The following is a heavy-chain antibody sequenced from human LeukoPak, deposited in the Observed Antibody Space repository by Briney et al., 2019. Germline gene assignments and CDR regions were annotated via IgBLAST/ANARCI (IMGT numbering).Heavy chain of an antibody. CDR2: IYNSGST. CDR3: ARGGDFNASPTLY. CDR1: GGSISVYY. V-gene: IGHV4-59*01. J-gene: IGHJ4*02. D-gene: IGHD3-10*01. Sequence: SETLSLTCTVSGGSISVYYWSWIRQPPGKGLERIGDIYNSGSTNYNPSLKSRVTLSVDTSKNQFSLKMTSVTAADTAVYYCARGGDFNASPTLYWGQGTLVTVSS.